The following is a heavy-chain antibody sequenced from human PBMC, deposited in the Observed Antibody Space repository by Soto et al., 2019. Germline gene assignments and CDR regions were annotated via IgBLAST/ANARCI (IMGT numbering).Heavy chain of an antibody. Sequence: TLSLTCTVSGGSISSGGYYCICIRQHPGKGLELIGYIYYSGSTYYNPSLKSRVTISVDTSKNQFSLKLSSVTAADTAVYYCASTRYGGPGDYWGQGTLVTVSS. J-gene: IGHJ4*02. D-gene: IGHD1-26*01. V-gene: IGHV4-31*03. CDR1: GGSISSGGYY. CDR2: IYYSGST. CDR3: ASTRYGGPGDY.